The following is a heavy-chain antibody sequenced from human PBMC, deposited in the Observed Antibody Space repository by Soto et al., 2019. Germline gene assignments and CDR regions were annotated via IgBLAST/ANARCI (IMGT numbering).Heavy chain of an antibody. CDR1: GGTFSSYA. D-gene: IGHD6-19*01. CDR3: SRFIMVGGWFDPNYYHGMDV. CDR2: ISGYNGNT. Sequence: QVPLVQSGAEVKKPGSSVTVSCKASGGTFSSYAIHWVRQAPGQGLEWMGWISGYNGNTNYAQTVQGRVTMTTDTSTGTVYMELRSLKSDDTAIYYCSRFIMVGGWFDPNYYHGMDVWGQGTTVTVSS. J-gene: IGHJ6*02. V-gene: IGHV1-18*01.